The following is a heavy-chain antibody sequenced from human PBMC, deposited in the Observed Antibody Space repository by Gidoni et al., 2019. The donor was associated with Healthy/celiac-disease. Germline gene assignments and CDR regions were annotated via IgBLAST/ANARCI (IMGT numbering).Heavy chain of an antibody. V-gene: IGHV1-69*01. CDR2: IIPIFGTA. D-gene: IGHD6-6*01. J-gene: IGHJ4*02. CDR1: GGTFSSYA. Sequence: QVQLVQSGAEVKKPGSSVKVSCKASGGTFSSYAIRWVRQAPGQGLEWMGGIIPIFGTAKHPQKFQGRVNITADESTRTGYLGLSSLRSGDTAVYYCGGGAYPVGAADREYSRSGFDYWGQGTLVTVSS. CDR3: GGGAYPVGAADREYSRSGFDY.